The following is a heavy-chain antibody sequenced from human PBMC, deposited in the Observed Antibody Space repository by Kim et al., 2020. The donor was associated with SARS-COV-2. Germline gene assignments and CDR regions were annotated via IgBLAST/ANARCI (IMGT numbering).Heavy chain of an antibody. CDR2: INPNSGNT. CDR3: SKAGSRGVLWD. D-gene: IGHD3-10*01. J-gene: IGHJ1*01. Sequence: ASVKVSCKASGYTFTGYDINWVRQAPGQGLEWMGRINPNSGNTRFGQKFYGRVTMTRDTSKGTVYMEVSSLRSDDTAVYYCSKAGSRGVLWDWGQGTLVTV. V-gene: IGHV1-8*01. CDR1: GYTFTGYD.